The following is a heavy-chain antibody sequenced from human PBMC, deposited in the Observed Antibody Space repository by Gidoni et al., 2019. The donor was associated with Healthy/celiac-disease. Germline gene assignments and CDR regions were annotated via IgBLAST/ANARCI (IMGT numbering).Heavy chain of an antibody. CDR2: ISWDGTST. CDR1: GFTFDDYT. Sequence: EVQLVESGGAVVQPGGSLRLSCAASGFTFDDYTLPWVRQAPGKGLEWISLISWDGTSTDYADSVNGRFTISRDNSKNSLYLQINSLRTEDTALYYCAKGRLGATAYFDYWGQGTLVTVSS. D-gene: IGHD1-26*01. J-gene: IGHJ4*02. V-gene: IGHV3-43*01. CDR3: AKGRLGATAYFDY.